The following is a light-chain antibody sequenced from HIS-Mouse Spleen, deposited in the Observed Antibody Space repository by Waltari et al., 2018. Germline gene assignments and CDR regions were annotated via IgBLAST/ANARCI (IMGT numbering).Light chain of an antibody. CDR2: QDS. CDR1: KLGDQY. CDR3: QAWDSSTRVV. Sequence: SYELTQPPSVSVSPGQTASITCSGAKLGDQYACWYQQKPGQSPVLVIYQDSKRPSGITERVSGSNSGNTATMTVRGTQAMDEADYYCQAWDSSTRVVFGGGTKLTVL. J-gene: IGLJ2*01. V-gene: IGLV3-1*01.